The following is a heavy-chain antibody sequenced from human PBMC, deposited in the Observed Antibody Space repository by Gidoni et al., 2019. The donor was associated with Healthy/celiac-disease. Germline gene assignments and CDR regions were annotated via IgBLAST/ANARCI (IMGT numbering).Heavy chain of an antibody. D-gene: IGHD3-22*01. Sequence: QVQLVESGGGVVQPGRSLSLSCAASGFTLSRSGRHWVRQAPRKGREWVAVIWYEGSNKYYADSVKGRFTISRDNSKNTLYLQMNSLRAEDTAVYYCARGGYYYDSSGYYYFDYWGQGTLVTVSS. V-gene: IGHV3-33*01. CDR2: IWYEGSNK. J-gene: IGHJ4*02. CDR1: GFTLSRSG. CDR3: ARGGYYYDSSGYYYFDY.